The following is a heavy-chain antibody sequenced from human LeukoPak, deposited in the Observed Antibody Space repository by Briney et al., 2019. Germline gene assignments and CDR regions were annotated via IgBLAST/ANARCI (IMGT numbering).Heavy chain of an antibody. CDR3: ARDVLYDSSDY. D-gene: IGHD3-22*01. V-gene: IGHV3-7*03. Sequence: GGSLRLSCAASGFTFSSYAMHWVRQAPGKGLEWVANIKQDGSEKYYVDSVKGRFTISRDNAKNSLYLQMNSLRAEDTAVYYCARDVLYDSSDYWGQGTLVTVSS. CDR1: GFTFSSYA. J-gene: IGHJ4*02. CDR2: IKQDGSEK.